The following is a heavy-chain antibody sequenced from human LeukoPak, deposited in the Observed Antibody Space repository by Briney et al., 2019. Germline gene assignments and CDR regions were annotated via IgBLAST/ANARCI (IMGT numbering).Heavy chain of an antibody. Sequence: SETLSLTCTVSGGSISGYYWSWIRQPPGRGLEWIGFIYYTGDTKYNPSLKSRLTISVDTSKNQFSLKLSSVTAADTAVYYCASGRPLGLDSWGQGTLVTVSS. CDR3: ASGRPLGLDS. V-gene: IGHV4-59*01. J-gene: IGHJ4*02. CDR1: GGSISGYY. CDR2: IYYTGDT. D-gene: IGHD1-26*01.